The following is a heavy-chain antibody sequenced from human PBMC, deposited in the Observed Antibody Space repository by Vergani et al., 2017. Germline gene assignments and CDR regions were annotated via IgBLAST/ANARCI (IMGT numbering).Heavy chain of an antibody. V-gene: IGHV4-61*02. CDR1: GGSISSGRYY. D-gene: IGHD6-6*01. CDR2: IYTSGGT. CDR3: AREGLSSSWDY. J-gene: IGHJ4*02. Sequence: QVQLQESGPGLVKPSETLSLTCTVSGGSISSGRYYWSWIRQPAGKGLEWIGRIYTSGGTNYNPSLKSRVTISVDTSKNQFSLRLSSVTAADTAVYYCAREGLSSSWDYWGQGTLVTVSS.